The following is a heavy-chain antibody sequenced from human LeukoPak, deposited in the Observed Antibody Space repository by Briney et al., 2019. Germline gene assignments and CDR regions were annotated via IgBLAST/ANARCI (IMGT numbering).Heavy chain of an antibody. D-gene: IGHD1-26*01. CDR2: IRSKAYGGTT. CDR1: GFTFGDYA. CDR3: TRGGVIVGATRRAFDY. Sequence: GGSLRLSCTASGFTFGDYAMSWVRQAPGKGLEWVGFIRSKAYGGTTEYAASVKGRFTISRDDSKSIAYLQMNSLKTEDRAVYYCTRGGVIVGATRRAFDYWGQGTLVTVSS. J-gene: IGHJ4*02. V-gene: IGHV3-49*04.